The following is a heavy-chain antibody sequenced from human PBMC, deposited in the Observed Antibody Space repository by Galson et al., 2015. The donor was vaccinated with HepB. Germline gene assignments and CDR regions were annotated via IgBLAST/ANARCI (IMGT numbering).Heavy chain of an antibody. Sequence: SLRLSCAASGFTFSSYAMSWVRQAPGKGLEWASAISGSGGSTSYADSVKGRFTISRDNSKNTLYLQMNSLRAEDTAVYYCAKDRADTAMVVDYWGQGTLVTVSS. V-gene: IGHV3-23*01. CDR2: ISGSGGST. D-gene: IGHD5-18*01. CDR1: GFTFSSYA. J-gene: IGHJ4*02. CDR3: AKDRADTAMVVDY.